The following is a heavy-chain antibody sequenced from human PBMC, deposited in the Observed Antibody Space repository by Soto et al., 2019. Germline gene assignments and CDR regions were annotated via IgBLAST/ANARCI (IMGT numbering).Heavy chain of an antibody. CDR3: ARMTGSSWYVDY. CDR1: GFSLSNARMG. Sequence: QVTLKESGPVLVKPTETLTLTYTVSGFSLSNARMGVSWIRQPPGKALEWLAHIFSNDEKSYSTSLKSRLTISKDTSKSQVVLTMTNMDPVDTATYYCARMTGSSWYVDYWGQGTLVTVSS. CDR2: IFSNDEK. J-gene: IGHJ4*02. D-gene: IGHD6-13*01. V-gene: IGHV2-26*01.